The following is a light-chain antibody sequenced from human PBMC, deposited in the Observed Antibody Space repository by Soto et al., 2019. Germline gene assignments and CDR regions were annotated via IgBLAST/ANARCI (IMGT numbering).Light chain of an antibody. V-gene: IGKV1-39*01. CDR3: QQSYSTPFT. J-gene: IGKJ3*01. Sequence: DIPMTQAPSSLSASVGDRVTITCRASQSITTSLSWYQQKPGKAPKVLIYGASSLQGGVPSRFSGSGSGTDFTLTISSLQPEDFAAYYCQQSYSTPFTFGPGTRVDVK. CDR2: GAS. CDR1: QSITTS.